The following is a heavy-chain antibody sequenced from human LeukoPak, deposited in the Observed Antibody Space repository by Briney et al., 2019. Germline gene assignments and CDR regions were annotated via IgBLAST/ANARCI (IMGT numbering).Heavy chain of an antibody. CDR3: AKDREGGVGATFDY. D-gene: IGHD1-26*01. J-gene: IGHJ4*02. CDR2: ISDTGGST. Sequence: GGSLRLSCAASGFTFRSYAMSWVRQAPGKGLEWVSGISDTGGSTYYADSVKGRFTISRDNSKNTLYLQMNSLRAEDTAVYYCAKDREGGVGATFDYWGQGTLVTVSS. V-gene: IGHV3-23*01. CDR1: GFTFRSYA.